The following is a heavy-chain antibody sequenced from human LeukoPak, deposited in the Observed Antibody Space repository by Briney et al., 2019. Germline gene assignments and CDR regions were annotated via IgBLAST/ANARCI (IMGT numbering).Heavy chain of an antibody. V-gene: IGHV4-59*01. CDR1: GGSISSYY. D-gene: IGHD3-22*01. CDR2: IYYRGST. CDR3: ARNYYDSSGYYYGEQYYFDY. Sequence: SETLSLTCTVSGGSISSYYWSWIRQPPGKGLEWIRYIYYRGSTNYNPSLKSRVTISVDTSKNQFSLKLSSVTAADTAVYYCARNYYDSSGYYYGEQYYFDYWGQGTLVTVSS. J-gene: IGHJ4*02.